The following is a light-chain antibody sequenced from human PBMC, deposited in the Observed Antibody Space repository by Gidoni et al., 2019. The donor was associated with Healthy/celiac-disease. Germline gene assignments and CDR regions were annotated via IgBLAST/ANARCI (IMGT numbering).Light chain of an antibody. Sequence: EIVLTQYPGTLSLSPGERDTLSCRASQSVSGSYLAWYQQKPGQAPRLLIYGASSMATGLPDRFSGSGSGTDFTLTISRLEPEDFAVYYCQQYGSSPPITFXQXTRLEIK. CDR3: QQYGSSPPIT. CDR2: GAS. J-gene: IGKJ5*01. CDR1: QSVSGSY. V-gene: IGKV3-20*01.